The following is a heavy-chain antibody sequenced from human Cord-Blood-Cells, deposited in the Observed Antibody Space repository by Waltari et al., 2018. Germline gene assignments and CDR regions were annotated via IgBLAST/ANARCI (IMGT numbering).Heavy chain of an antibody. CDR1: GYSFTSYW. Sequence: EVQLVQSGAEVKKPGESLKISCKGSGYSFTSYWIGWVRQMPGKGLEWMGIIYPGDSATRYGPSFQGQVTISADKSISTAYLQWSSLKASDTAMYYCARRTDILYYGMDVWGQGTTVTVSS. CDR3: ARRTDILYYGMDV. CDR2: IYPGDSAT. J-gene: IGHJ6*02. D-gene: IGHD3-9*01. V-gene: IGHV5-51*01.